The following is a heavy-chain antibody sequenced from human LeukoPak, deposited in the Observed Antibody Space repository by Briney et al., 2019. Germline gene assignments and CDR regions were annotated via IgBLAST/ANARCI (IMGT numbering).Heavy chain of an antibody. CDR3: AKGSCGGDCLPAFDI. D-gene: IGHD2-21*01. Sequence: GGSLRLSCAASGFTFSSYSMNWVRQAPGKGLEWVSLISATGGGTYYADSVKGRFTLSRDNSKNTLYLQLNSLRADDTAVYYCAKGSCGGDCLPAFDIWGQGTMVTVSS. V-gene: IGHV3-23*01. CDR1: GFTFSSYS. J-gene: IGHJ3*02. CDR2: ISATGGGT.